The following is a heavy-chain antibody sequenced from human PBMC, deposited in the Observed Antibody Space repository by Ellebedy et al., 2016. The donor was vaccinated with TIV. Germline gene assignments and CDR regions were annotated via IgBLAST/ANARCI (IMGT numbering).Heavy chain of an antibody. J-gene: IGHJ4*02. Sequence: PGGSLRLSCAASGFNFNTYGMHWVRQAPGKGLEWVTILSYDGSKEFYADSVKGRFTISRDNSQNTLYLQMSSLRPEDTAVYYCAKDRTSAVGGSGSSLDKWGQGTLVTVSS. CDR2: LSYDGSKE. V-gene: IGHV3-30*18. CDR3: AKDRTSAVGGSGSSLDK. CDR1: GFNFNTYG. D-gene: IGHD3-10*01.